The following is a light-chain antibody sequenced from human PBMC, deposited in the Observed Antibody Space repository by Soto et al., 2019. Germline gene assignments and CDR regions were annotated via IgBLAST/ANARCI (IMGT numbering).Light chain of an antibody. V-gene: IGLV2-11*01. Sequence: QSALTQPRSVSGSPGQSLTISCTGTSSDVGCYNYVSWYQQHPGKAPKLMIYDVTKRPSGVPDRFSGSKSGNTASLTISGLQADDEADYYCCSHAGSYTYVFGTGTKVTVL. CDR2: DVT. J-gene: IGLJ1*01. CDR1: SSDVGCYNY. CDR3: CSHAGSYTYV.